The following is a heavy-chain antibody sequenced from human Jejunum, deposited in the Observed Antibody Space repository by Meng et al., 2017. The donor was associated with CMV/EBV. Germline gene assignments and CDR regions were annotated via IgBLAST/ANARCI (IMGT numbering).Heavy chain of an antibody. CDR2: VYYSGTT. Sequence: GGSIISGDRYWTWIRQAPGKGLEWIGNVYYSGTTSYNRSLKSRVTISVDTSKNQFSLKLASVIAADTAVYYCVLMIPADTNYFDPWGQGTLVTVSS. D-gene: IGHD6-25*01. J-gene: IGHJ5*02. V-gene: IGHV4-30-4*01. CDR3: VLMIPADTNYFDP. CDR1: GGSIISGDRY.